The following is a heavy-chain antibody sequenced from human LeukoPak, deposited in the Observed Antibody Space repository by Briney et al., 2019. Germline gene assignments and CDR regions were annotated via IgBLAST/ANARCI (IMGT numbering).Heavy chain of an antibody. CDR1: GFTFSSYS. J-gene: IGHJ6*03. V-gene: IGHV3-48*04. Sequence: GGSLRLSCAASGFTFSSYSMLWVRQAPGKGLEWVSYISSVSSIIYYADSVKGRFTISRDNAKNSLYLQMNSLRAEDTAVYYCARDYYDNSGYYYPGYYYYMDVWGKGTTVTVSS. D-gene: IGHD3-22*01. CDR3: ARDYYDNSGYYYPGYYYYMDV. CDR2: ISSVSSII.